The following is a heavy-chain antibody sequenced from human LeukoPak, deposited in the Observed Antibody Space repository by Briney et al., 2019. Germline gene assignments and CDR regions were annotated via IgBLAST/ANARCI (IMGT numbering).Heavy chain of an antibody. J-gene: IGHJ3*02. D-gene: IGHD4-17*01. CDR2: INHSGST. Sequence: KSSETLSLTCAVYGGSFSGYYWSWIRQPPGKGLEWIGEINHSGSTNYNPSLKSRVTISVDTSKNQFSLKLSSVTAADTAVYYCASLYGDYTAFGAFDIWGQGTMVTVSS. V-gene: IGHV4-34*01. CDR3: ASLYGDYTAFGAFDI. CDR1: GGSFSGYY.